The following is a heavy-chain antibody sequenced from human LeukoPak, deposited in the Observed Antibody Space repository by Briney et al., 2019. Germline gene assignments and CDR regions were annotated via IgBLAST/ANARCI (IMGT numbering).Heavy chain of an antibody. Sequence: GGSLRLSCTASGFTFSTYAMSWVRQAPGEGLEWVSGISGSGGSTYYTDSVKGRFTISRDNSKNSLHLQMSSLRAEDTALYYCVKDRCDRTTCPEVWGQGTLVTVSS. CDR1: GFTFSTYA. D-gene: IGHD2-2*01. V-gene: IGHV3-23*01. CDR2: ISGSGGST. J-gene: IGHJ4*02. CDR3: VKDRCDRTTCPEV.